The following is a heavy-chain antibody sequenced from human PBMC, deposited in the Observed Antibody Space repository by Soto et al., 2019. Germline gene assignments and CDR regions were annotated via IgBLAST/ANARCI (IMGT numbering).Heavy chain of an antibody. CDR1: GGSFSGYY. CDR2: INHSGST. J-gene: IGHJ4*02. D-gene: IGHD4-17*01. CDR3: ARLQGWDDYGDREFDY. Sequence: PSETLSLTCAVYGGSFSGYYWSWIRQPPGKGLEWIGEINHSGSTNYNPSLKSRVTISVDTSKNQFSLKLSSVTAADTAVYYCARLQGWDDYGDREFDYWGQGTLVTVSS. V-gene: IGHV4-34*01.